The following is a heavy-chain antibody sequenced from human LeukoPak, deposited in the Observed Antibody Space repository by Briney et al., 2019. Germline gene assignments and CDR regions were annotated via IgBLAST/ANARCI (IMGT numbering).Heavy chain of an antibody. CDR2: IKQDGSEK. Sequence: GWSLRLSCAASGFTFSNYWMTWVRQAPGKGLEWVANIKQDGSEKYYVDSVKGRFSVSRDNARNSLYLQMNSLRSEDTAVYYCVRCNNGLDYWGQGTLVTVSS. CDR1: GFTFSNYW. CDR3: VRCNNGLDY. J-gene: IGHJ4*02. V-gene: IGHV3-7*01. D-gene: IGHD2-8*01.